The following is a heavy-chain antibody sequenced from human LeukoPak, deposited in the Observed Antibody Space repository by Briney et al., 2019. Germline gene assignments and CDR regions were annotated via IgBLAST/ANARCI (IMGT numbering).Heavy chain of an antibody. CDR2: ISPTGSTT. Sequence: GGSLRLSCTASGFSFSGHWMHWARQLPGKGLVWVSRISPTGSTTSYADSVKGRFTVSRDNAKNSPYLQMNSLRAEDTAVYYCASSPRGYYIPDAFDIWGQGTMVTVSS. V-gene: IGHV3-74*01. D-gene: IGHD3-3*01. J-gene: IGHJ3*02. CDR1: GFSFSGHW. CDR3: ASSPRGYYIPDAFDI.